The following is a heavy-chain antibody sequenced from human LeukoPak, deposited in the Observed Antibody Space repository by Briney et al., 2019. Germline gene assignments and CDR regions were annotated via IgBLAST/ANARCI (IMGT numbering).Heavy chain of an antibody. V-gene: IGHV3-74*01. Sequence: GGSLRLYCAASGFTNSSYWMHWIRQAPGKGLVWVSRINSDESSTSYADSVKGRFTISRDNAKNTLYLQMNSLRAEDTAVYYCAVSVGIAVAGTTPFDYWGQGTLVTVSS. CDR1: GFTNSSYW. D-gene: IGHD6-19*01. CDR3: AVSVGIAVAGTTPFDY. CDR2: INSDESST. J-gene: IGHJ4*02.